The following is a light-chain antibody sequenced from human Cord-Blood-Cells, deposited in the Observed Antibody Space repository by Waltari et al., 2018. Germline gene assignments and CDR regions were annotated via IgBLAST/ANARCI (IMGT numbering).Light chain of an antibody. Sequence: DIVMTQSPDSLAVSLGERATINCKSSPSVLYSSNNKNYLAWYQQKPGQPPKLPIYWASTRESGVPDRFSGSGSGTDFTLTISSLQAEDVAVYYCQQYYSTPLTFGPGTKVDIK. J-gene: IGKJ3*01. CDR3: QQYYSTPLT. V-gene: IGKV4-1*01. CDR1: PSVLYSSNNKNY. CDR2: WAS.